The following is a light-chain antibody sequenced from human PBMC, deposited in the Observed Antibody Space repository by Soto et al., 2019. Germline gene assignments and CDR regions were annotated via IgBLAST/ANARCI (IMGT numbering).Light chain of an antibody. CDR2: GAS. CDR1: QTVSSS. Sequence: IVLTQSPDTLSLSPGESATLSCLASQTVSSSLAWYQQKPGQAPRLLIYGASTRATGIPARFSGSGSGTEFTLTISSLQSEDFAVYYCQQYNDWPPWTFGQGTKVDI. J-gene: IGKJ1*01. V-gene: IGKV3D-15*01. CDR3: QQYNDWPPWT.